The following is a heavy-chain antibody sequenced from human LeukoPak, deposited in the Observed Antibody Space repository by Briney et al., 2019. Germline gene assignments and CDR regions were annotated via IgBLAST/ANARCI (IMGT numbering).Heavy chain of an antibody. Sequence: PGGSLRLSCAASGFTFSSYSMNWVRQAPGKGLEWVSSISSSSSFIYYADSVKGRFTISRDNAKNSLYLQMNSLRAEDTAVYYCARGPERGDGYNHFDYWGQGTLVTVSS. CDR2: ISSSSSFI. CDR1: GFTFSSYS. J-gene: IGHJ4*02. V-gene: IGHV3-21*01. D-gene: IGHD5-24*01. CDR3: ARGPERGDGYNHFDY.